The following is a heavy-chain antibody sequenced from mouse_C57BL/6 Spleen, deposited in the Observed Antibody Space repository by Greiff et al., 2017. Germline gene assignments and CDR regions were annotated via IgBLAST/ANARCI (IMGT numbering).Heavy chain of an antibody. CDR2: IAPNSGGT. D-gene: IGHD2-5*01. V-gene: IGHV1-72*01. CDR1: GYTFTSYW. Sequence: VQLQQPGAELVKPGASVKLSCKASGYTFTSYWMHWVKQRPGRGLEWIGRIAPNSGGTKYNEKFKSKATLTVDKPSSTAYMQLSSLTSEDSAVYYCARWILYSNYGESYAMDYWGQGTSVTVSS. CDR3: ARWILYSNYGESYAMDY. J-gene: IGHJ4*01.